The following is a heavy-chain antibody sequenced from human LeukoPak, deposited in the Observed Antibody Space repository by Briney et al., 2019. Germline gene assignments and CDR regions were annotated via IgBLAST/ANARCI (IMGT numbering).Heavy chain of an antibody. D-gene: IGHD2-15*01. CDR1: GGSISSSSYY. V-gene: IGHV4-39*01. CDR2: IYYSGST. Sequence: SETLSLTCTVSGGSISSSSYYWGWIRQPPGKGLEWIGSIYYSGSTYYNPSLKSRVTISVDTSKNQFSLKLSSVTAADTAVYYCARLCPPGRSRRFGFDPWGQGTLVTVSS. J-gene: IGHJ5*02. CDR3: ARLCPPGRSRRFGFDP.